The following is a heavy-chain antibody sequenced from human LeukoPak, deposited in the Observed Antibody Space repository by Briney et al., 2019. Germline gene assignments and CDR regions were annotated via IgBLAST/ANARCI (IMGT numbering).Heavy chain of an antibody. V-gene: IGHV3-23*01. J-gene: IGHJ4*02. CDR3: ATKGAGTARYFDY. CDR2: ISGGAGNT. CDR1: EFTFSNYA. Sequence: GGSLRLSCAASEFTFSNYAMSWVRQAPGKGLEWVSAISGGAGNTYYADSVKGRFTISRDNSKNTLYLQMNSLRAEDTAVHYCATKGAGTARYFDYWGQGTLVTVSS. D-gene: IGHD6-19*01.